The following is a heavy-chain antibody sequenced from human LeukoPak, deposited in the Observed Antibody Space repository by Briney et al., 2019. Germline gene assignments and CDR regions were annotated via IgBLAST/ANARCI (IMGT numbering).Heavy chain of an antibody. V-gene: IGHV1-2*02. CDR3: ARESGYYGSGSYYTYGMDV. Sequence: ASVKVSCKASGYTFTGYYMHWVRQAPGQGLEWMGWINPNSGGTNYAQKCQGRVTMTRDTSISTAYMELSRLRSDDTAVYYCARESGYYGSGSYYTYGMDVWGQGTTVTVSS. CDR2: INPNSGGT. J-gene: IGHJ6*02. CDR1: GYTFTGYY. D-gene: IGHD3-10*01.